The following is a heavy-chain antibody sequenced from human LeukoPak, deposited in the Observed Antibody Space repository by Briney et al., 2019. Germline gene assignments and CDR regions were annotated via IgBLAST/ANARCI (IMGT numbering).Heavy chain of an antibody. Sequence: ASVKVSCKASGYTFTGYYIHWVRQAPGQGLEWMGWINPNSGGTNYAQQFQGMVTMTRDTSISTAYMELSRLRSDDTAVYYCARDLGDSGYDSGDYWGQGTLVTVSS. D-gene: IGHD5-12*01. J-gene: IGHJ4*02. CDR2: INPNSGGT. CDR3: ARDLGDSGYDSGDY. V-gene: IGHV1-2*02. CDR1: GYTFTGYY.